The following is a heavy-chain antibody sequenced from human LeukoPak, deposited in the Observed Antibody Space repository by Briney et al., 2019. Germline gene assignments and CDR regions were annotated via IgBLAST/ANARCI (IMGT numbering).Heavy chain of an antibody. CDR3: ANSYDDSSGYSIDY. Sequence: GGSLRLSCAGSGFTFSNYNMNWVRQAPGKGLEWVSSISSSSSYIYYADSVKGRFTISRDNAKNSLYLQMNSLRAEDTAVYYCANSYDDSSGYSIDYWGQGTLVTVSS. CDR2: ISSSSSYI. CDR1: GFTFSNYN. V-gene: IGHV3-21*01. D-gene: IGHD3-22*01. J-gene: IGHJ4*02.